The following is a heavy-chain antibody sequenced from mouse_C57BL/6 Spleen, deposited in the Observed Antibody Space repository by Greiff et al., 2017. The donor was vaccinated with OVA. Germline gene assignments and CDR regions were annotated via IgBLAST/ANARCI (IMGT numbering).Heavy chain of an antibody. D-gene: IGHD1-1*01. CDR2: IYPGDGDT. CDR1: GYAFSSYC. J-gene: IGHJ2*01. CDR3: ARSVLRDFDY. V-gene: IGHV1-80*01. Sequence: QVQLKESGAELVKPGASVKISCKASGYAFSSYCMNWVKQRPGKGLEWIGQIYPGDGDTNYNGKFKGKATLTADKSSSTAYMQLSSLTSEDSAVYFCARSVLRDFDYWGQGTTLTVSS.